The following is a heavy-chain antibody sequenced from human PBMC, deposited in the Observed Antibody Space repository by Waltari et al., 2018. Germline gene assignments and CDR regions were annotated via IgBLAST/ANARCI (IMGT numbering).Heavy chain of an antibody. V-gene: IGHV3-23*01. CDR3: AKDEISGDGYVIFDY. D-gene: IGHD5-12*01. CDR1: GFTFKNFA. Sequence: VQLLESGGGFVQTGGSLRLSCAASGFTFKNFAINWVRQAPGKGLEWVATISGDASTYYLDSVKGRFTVSRDNSKSTVYLQMSILRAEDTALYYCAKDEISGDGYVIFDYWGPGTLVTVSS. J-gene: IGHJ4*02. CDR2: ISGDAST.